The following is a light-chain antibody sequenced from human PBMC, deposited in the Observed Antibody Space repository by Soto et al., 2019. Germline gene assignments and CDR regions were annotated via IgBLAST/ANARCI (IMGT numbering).Light chain of an antibody. CDR1: QGVSRK. CDR2: GAS. CDR3: QQYHKWRIP. J-gene: IGKJ3*01. V-gene: IGKV3-15*01. Sequence: DIVMTQSPATLSVAPGERVTFSCRASQGVSRKLAWYQHKPGQATRLLISGASTGATGIPARLSGSGSGTEFTLTISSLQSEDCAIYYCQQYHKWRIPFGAVTKVDIX.